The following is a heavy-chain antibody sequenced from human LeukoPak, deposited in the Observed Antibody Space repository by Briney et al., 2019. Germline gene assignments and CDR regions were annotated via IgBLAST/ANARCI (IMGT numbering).Heavy chain of an antibody. CDR2: INHSGST. CDR3: ARVYSGYDAFDI. V-gene: IGHV4-34*01. D-gene: IGHD5-12*01. J-gene: IGHJ3*02. Sequence: PSETLSLTCAVYGGSFSGYYWSWIRQPPGKGLEWIGEINHSGSTNYNPSLKSRVTISVDTSKNQFSLKLSSVTAADTAVYYCARVYSGYDAFDIWGQGTMVTVSS. CDR1: GGSFSGYY.